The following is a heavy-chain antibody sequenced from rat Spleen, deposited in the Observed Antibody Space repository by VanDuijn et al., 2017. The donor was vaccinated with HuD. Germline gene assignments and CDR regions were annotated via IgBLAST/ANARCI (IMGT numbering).Heavy chain of an antibody. J-gene: IGHJ3*01. D-gene: IGHD1-11*01. CDR2: IWTGGST. Sequence: QVQLEESGPGLVQTSQTLSLNCTVSGFSLTTYNVHWIRQPTGKGLEWMGMIWTGGSTDYNSALKSRLSISRDTSKSQVFLKMNSLQTDDTAIYFCTRSYGGYSQHWFAYWGQGTLVTVSS. CDR1: GFSLTTYN. V-gene: IGHV2-30*01. CDR3: TRSYGGYSQHWFAY.